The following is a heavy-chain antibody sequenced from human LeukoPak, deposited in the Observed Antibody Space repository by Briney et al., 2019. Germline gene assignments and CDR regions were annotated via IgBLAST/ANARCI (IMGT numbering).Heavy chain of an antibody. CDR2: INHSGST. Sequence: SETLSLTCAVYGGSFSGYYWSWIRQPPGKGLEWIGEINHSGSTNYNPSLKSRVTISVDTSNKQFSLKLKSVTAADTAVYYCARVGESYYGERIFDYWSPGTLVTVS. D-gene: IGHD3-10*01. V-gene: IGHV4-34*01. CDR1: GGSFSGYY. CDR3: ARVGESYYGERIFDY. J-gene: IGHJ4*02.